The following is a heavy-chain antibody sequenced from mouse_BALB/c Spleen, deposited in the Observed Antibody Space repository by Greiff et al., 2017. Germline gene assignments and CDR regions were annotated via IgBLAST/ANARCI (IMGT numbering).Heavy chain of an antibody. Sequence: VQLQQSGAELAKPGASVKMSCKASGYTFTSYWMHWVKQRPGQGLEWIGYINPSTGYTEYNQKFKDKATLTADKSSSTAYMQLSSLTSEDSAVYYCARDGYYDAMDYWGQGTSVTVSS. CDR2: INPSTGYT. CDR3: ARDGYYDAMDY. V-gene: IGHV1-7*01. J-gene: IGHJ4*01. CDR1: GYTFTSYW. D-gene: IGHD2-3*01.